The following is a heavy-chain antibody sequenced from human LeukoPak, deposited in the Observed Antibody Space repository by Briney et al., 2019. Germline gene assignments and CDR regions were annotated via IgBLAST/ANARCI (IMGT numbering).Heavy chain of an antibody. V-gene: IGHV4-39*01. Sequence: PPETLSLTCTVSGDSIFSTTYYWGWIRQPPGKGLEWIGSIFHSGSTYYNPSLKSRVTISVDTSKNQLSLRLRSVTAADTAVYYCARLYQGKRPPDYWGQGTLVTVS. CDR1: GDSIFSTTYY. CDR2: IFHSGST. J-gene: IGHJ4*02. D-gene: IGHD6-25*01. CDR3: ARLYQGKRPPDY.